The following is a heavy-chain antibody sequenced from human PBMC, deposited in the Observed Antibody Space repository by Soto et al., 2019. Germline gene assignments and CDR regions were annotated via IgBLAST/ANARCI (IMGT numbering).Heavy chain of an antibody. V-gene: IGHV3-9*01. Sequence: PGGSLRLSCAASGFTFDDYAMHWVRQAPGKGLEWVSGISWNSGSIGYADSVKGRFTISRDNAKNSLYLQTNSLRAEDTALYYCAKDIGDYLYYFDYWGQGTLVTAPQ. J-gene: IGHJ4*02. CDR2: ISWNSGSI. CDR1: GFTFDDYA. CDR3: AKDIGDYLYYFDY. D-gene: IGHD4-17*01.